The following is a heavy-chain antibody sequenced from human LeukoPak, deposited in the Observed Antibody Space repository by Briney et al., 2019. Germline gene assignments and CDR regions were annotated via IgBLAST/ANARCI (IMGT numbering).Heavy chain of an antibody. CDR2: IRSKAYGGTT. CDR3: TREDTRNMITFGGVIAPRGPMDV. J-gene: IGHJ6*04. V-gene: IGHV3-49*04. Sequence: PGGSLRLSCTASGFTFGDYAMSWVRQAPGKGLEWVGFIRSKAYGGTTEYAASVKGRFTISRDDSKSIAYLQMNSLKTEDTAVYYCTREDTRNMITFGGVIAPRGPMDVWGKGTTVTVSS. D-gene: IGHD3-16*02. CDR1: GFTFGDYA.